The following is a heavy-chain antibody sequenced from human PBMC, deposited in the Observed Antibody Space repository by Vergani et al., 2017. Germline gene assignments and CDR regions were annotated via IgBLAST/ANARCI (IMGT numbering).Heavy chain of an antibody. CDR2: ISWNSGSI. D-gene: IGHD1-26*01. CDR3: ARDRNSGSFDY. CDR1: GFTFDDYA. V-gene: IGHV3-9*01. Sequence: EVQLVESGGGLVQPGRSLRLSCAASGFTFDDYAMHWVRQAPGKGLEWVSGISWNSGSIGYADSVKGRFTISRDNAKNSLYLQMNSLRAEDTAVYYCARDRNSGSFDYWGQGTLVTVSS. J-gene: IGHJ4*02.